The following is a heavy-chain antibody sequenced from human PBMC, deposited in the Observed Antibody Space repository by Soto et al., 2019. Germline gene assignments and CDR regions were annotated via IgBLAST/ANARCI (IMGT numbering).Heavy chain of an antibody. V-gene: IGHV1-69*13. Sequence: ASVKVSCKASGGTFSSYAISWVRQAPGQGLEWMGGFIPIFGTANYAQKFQGRVTITADESTSTAYMELSSLRSEDTAVYYCARDEGIAARPFAGMDVWGQGTTVTVSS. D-gene: IGHD6-6*01. CDR2: FIPIFGTA. CDR3: ARDEGIAARPFAGMDV. CDR1: GGTFSSYA. J-gene: IGHJ6*02.